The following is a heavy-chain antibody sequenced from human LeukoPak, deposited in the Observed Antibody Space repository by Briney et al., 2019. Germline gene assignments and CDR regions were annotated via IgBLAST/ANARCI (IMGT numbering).Heavy chain of an antibody. CDR3: ARIYSSGWSYNWFDP. CDR1: GGSFSGYY. D-gene: IGHD6-19*01. CDR2: INHSGST. Sequence: QPSETLSLTCAVYGGSFSGYYWSWIRQPPGKGLEWIGEINHSGSTNYNPSLKSRVTISVDTSKNQFSLKLSSVTAADTAVYYCARIYSSGWSYNWFDPWGQGTLVTVSS. J-gene: IGHJ5*02. V-gene: IGHV4-34*01.